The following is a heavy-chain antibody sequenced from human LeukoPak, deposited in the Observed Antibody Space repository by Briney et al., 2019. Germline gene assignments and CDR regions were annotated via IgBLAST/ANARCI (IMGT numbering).Heavy chain of an antibody. J-gene: IGHJ3*02. CDR3: VRAKYNSGHRAGAFDI. Sequence: SETLSLTCAVYGGSFSGYYWSWIRQPPGQGLEWIAEIHHSGSTYYNPSLKSRVTISEDTSKNQFFLKLNSVTAADTAVYYCVRAKYNSGHRAGAFDIWGQGTMVTVSS. CDR2: IHHSGST. V-gene: IGHV4-34*01. D-gene: IGHD6-19*01. CDR1: GGSFSGYY.